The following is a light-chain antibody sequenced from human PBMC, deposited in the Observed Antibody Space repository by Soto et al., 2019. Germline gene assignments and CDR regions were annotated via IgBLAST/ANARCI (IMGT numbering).Light chain of an antibody. V-gene: IGLV2-23*01. Sequence: SLLTQPSSVSGSPGQSITISCNGTSSDVGSYNLVSWYQQHPGKAPKLMIYEGSKRPSGVSNRFSGSKSGNTASLTISGLQAEDEADYYCCSYAGSSTYVFGTGTKVTVL. CDR1: SSDVGSYNL. CDR2: EGS. J-gene: IGLJ1*01. CDR3: CSYAGSSTYV.